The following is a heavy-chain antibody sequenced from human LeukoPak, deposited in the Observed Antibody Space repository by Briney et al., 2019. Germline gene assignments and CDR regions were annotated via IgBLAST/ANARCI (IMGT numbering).Heavy chain of an antibody. D-gene: IGHD1-1*01. V-gene: IGHV4-59*08. J-gene: IGHJ3*02. CDR3: ASQLPGGNAFDI. Sequence: PSETLSLTCAVSGGSISSNYWSWIRQPPGKGLEWIGYIYYSGSTYYNPSLKSRVTISVDTSKNQFSLKLSSVTAADTAVYYCASQLPGGNAFDIWGQGTMVTVSS. CDR1: GGSISSNY. CDR2: IYYSGST.